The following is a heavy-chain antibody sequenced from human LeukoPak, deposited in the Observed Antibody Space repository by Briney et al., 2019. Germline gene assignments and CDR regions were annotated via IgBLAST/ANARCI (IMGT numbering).Heavy chain of an antibody. V-gene: IGHV4-59*02. CDR1: GASVSTSH. CDR2: LSYTGKT. Sequence: PSETPSLTCVVSGASVSTSHWNWIRQVPGKGLEWIGCLSYTGKTDYNPSLTGRVTISFGTSENQVSLKLRSVSAADTGVYYCSEGYFEPFAHWGQGARVTVSS. D-gene: IGHD2/OR15-2a*01. CDR3: SEGYFEPFAH. J-gene: IGHJ4*02.